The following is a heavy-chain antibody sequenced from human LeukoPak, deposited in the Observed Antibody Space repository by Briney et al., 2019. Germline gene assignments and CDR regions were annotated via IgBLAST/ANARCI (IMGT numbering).Heavy chain of an antibody. V-gene: IGHV1-69*06. J-gene: IGHJ6*03. Sequence: ASVKVSCKASGYTFTSYDINWVRQAPGQGLEWMGRIIPIFGTANYAQKFQGRVTITADKSTSTAYMELSSLRSEDTAVYYCARGHLLGYMDVWGKGTTVTVSS. CDR1: GYTFTSYD. CDR3: ARGHLLGYMDV. CDR2: IIPIFGTA.